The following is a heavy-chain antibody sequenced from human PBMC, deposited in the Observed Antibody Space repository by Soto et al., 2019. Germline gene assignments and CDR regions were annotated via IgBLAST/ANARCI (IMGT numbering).Heavy chain of an antibody. CDR3: TTDSRH. J-gene: IGHJ4*02. CDR1: GFTFSNAW. CDR2: IKRETEGGTI. V-gene: IGHV3-15*01. Sequence: EVQLVESGGGLVKPGGSLRLSCAASGFTFSNAWMSWVRQAPGKGLEWVGRIKRETEGGTIDYAAPARGRFTISRDDSKNTAYLQMSGLKIEDTAVYYCTTDSRHWGQGTLVTVSS.